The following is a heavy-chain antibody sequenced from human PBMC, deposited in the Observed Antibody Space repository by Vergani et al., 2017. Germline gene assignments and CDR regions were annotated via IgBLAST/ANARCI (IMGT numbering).Heavy chain of an antibody. CDR3: AKDTWKYQLLSGGAAGTLDY. CDR2: VSTGTKSQ. Sequence: QLVESGGGWVQPGGSLRLSCVVSGFDFSSYIMNWVRQAPGKGLEWVSFVSTGTKSQSYAESVKGRFTISRDSAKNSLYLQMNSLRAEDTALYYCAKDTWKYQLLSGGAAGTLDYWGQGTLVTVSS. CDR1: GFDFSSYI. J-gene: IGHJ4*02. V-gene: IGHV3-48*01. D-gene: IGHD2-2*01.